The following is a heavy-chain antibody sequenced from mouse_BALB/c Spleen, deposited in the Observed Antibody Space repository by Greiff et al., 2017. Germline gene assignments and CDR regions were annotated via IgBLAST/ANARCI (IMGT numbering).Heavy chain of an antibody. D-gene: IGHD4-1*01. J-gene: IGHJ1*01. CDR1: GFTFSDYY. Sequence: EVKVVESGGGLVKPGGSLKLSCAASGFTFSDYYMYWVRQTPEKRLEWVATISDGGSYTYYPDSVKGRFTISRDNAKNNLYLQMSSLKSEDTAMYYCARGLDWYFDVWGAGTTVTVSS. CDR3: ARGLDWYFDV. CDR2: ISDGGSYT. V-gene: IGHV5-4*02.